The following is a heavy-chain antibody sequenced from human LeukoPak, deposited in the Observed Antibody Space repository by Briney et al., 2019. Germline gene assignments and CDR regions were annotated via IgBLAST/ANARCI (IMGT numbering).Heavy chain of an antibody. J-gene: IGHJ4*02. Sequence: GGSLRLSCAASGFNFSIYSMNWVRQAPGKGLEWVSYITRSSTTIYYADSVKGRFTISRDNAKNSLYLQMNSLRVEDTAIYYCARDNNTWSPGDSWGQGTLVSVSS. CDR2: ITRSSTTI. CDR1: GFNFSIYS. CDR3: ARDNNTWSPGDS. V-gene: IGHV3-48*01. D-gene: IGHD1/OR15-1a*01.